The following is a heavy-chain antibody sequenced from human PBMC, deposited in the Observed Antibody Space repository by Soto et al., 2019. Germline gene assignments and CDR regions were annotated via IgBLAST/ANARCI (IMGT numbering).Heavy chain of an antibody. J-gene: IGHJ6*02. Sequence: GGALRLAYAASGFTVSSNYMSWVRQAPGKGLEWVSVIYSGGSTYYADSVKGRFTISRDNSKNTLYLQMNSLRAEDTAVYYCARRQYYGFDVWGQGTTVTVSS. V-gene: IGHV3-66*04. CDR1: GFTVSSNY. CDR3: ARRQYYGFDV. CDR2: IYSGGST. D-gene: IGHD4-4*01.